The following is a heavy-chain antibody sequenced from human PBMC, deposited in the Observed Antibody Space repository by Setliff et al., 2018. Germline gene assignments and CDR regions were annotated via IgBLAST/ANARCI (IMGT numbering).Heavy chain of an antibody. J-gene: IGHJ4*02. CDR1: GFTFSSYP. Sequence: PGGSLRLSCAASGFTFSSYPMHWVRQAPGKGLEWVGRSRNKGNSYSTEYAASVKGRFTISRDDSKNSLYLQMNSLKTEDTAVYYCTRARDRSGYWDFDYWGQGTLVTVSS. CDR3: TRARDRSGYWDFDY. V-gene: IGHV3-72*01. D-gene: IGHD3-3*01. CDR2: SRNKGNSYST.